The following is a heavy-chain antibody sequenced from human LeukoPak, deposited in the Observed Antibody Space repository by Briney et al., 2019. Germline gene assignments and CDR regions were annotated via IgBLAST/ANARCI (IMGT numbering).Heavy chain of an antibody. CDR2: INTISGGT. V-gene: IGHV1-2*02. J-gene: IGHJ4*02. CDR1: GYTFTAYY. CDR3: ARGREVAGTVGY. Sequence: ASVKVSCKASGYTFTAYYIHWVRQAPGRGLEWIGWINTISGGTNYAPKFQGRVTMTRDTSISTAYMELSRLTSDDTAVYYCARGREVAGTVGYWGQGTLVTVSS. D-gene: IGHD6-19*01.